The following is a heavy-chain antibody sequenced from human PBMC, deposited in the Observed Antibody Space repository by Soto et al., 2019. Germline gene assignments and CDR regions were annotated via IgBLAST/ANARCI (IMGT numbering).Heavy chain of an antibody. D-gene: IGHD3-3*01. V-gene: IGHV3-23*01. CDR2: ISGSGGST. J-gene: IGHJ6*02. Sequence: GGSLRLSCAASGFTFSSYAMSWVRQAPGKGLEWVSAISGSGGSTYYADSVKGRFTISRDNFKNTLYLQMNSLRAEDTAVYYCAKDLWSGYYLSYGMDVWGQGTTVTVAS. CDR3: AKDLWSGYYLSYGMDV. CDR1: GFTFSSYA.